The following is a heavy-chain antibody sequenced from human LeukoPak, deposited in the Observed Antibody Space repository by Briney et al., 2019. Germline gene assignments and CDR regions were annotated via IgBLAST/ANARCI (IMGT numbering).Heavy chain of an antibody. CDR1: GGSFSGYY. Sequence: SETLSLTCAVYGGSFSGYYWSWIRQPPGKGLEWIGEINHSGSTNYNPSLKSRVTISVDTSKNQFSLKLGSVTAADTAVYYCARERSLGVVTASTWLDPWGQGTLVTVSS. V-gene: IGHV4-34*01. D-gene: IGHD2-21*02. CDR2: INHSGST. CDR3: ARERSLGVVTASTWLDP. J-gene: IGHJ5*02.